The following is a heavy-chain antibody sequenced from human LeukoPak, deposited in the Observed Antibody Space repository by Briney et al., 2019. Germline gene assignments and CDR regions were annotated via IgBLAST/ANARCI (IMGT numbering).Heavy chain of an antibody. Sequence: GGSLRLSCAASGFTFSSYGMHWVRQAPGKGLEWVAFIRYDGSNKYYADSVKGRFTISRDNSKNTLYLQMNSLRAEDTAVYYCAKDERWLQGWYFDYWGQGTLVTVSS. J-gene: IGHJ4*02. CDR3: AKDERWLQGWYFDY. V-gene: IGHV3-30*02. CDR1: GFTFSSYG. D-gene: IGHD5-24*01. CDR2: IRYDGSNK.